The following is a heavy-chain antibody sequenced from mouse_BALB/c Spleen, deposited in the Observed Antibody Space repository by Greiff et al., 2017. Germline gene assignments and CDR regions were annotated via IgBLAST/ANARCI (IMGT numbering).Heavy chain of an antibody. CDR2: IDPENGDT. D-gene: IGHD2-14*01. CDR1: GFNIKDYY. J-gene: IGHJ2*01. CDR3: NADRYGY. Sequence: EVQLQQSGAELVRSGASVKLSCTASGFNIKDYYMHWVKQRPEQGLEWIGWIDPENGDTEYAPKFQGKATMTADTSSNTAYLQLSSLTSEDTAVYYCNADRYGYWGQGTTVTVSS. V-gene: IGHV14-4*02.